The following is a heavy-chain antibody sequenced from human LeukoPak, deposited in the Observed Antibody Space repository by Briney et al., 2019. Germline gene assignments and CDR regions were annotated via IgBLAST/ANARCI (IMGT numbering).Heavy chain of an antibody. CDR3: VRDSITYGDYFDY. CDR1: GYTFTSYC. D-gene: IGHD4-17*01. Sequence: GASVKVSCKASGYTFTSYCISWVRQAPGQGLEWMGWISAYSGDTNYVHKFQGRVTMTTDTSTSTAYMELRSLRSDDTAVYYCVRDSITYGDYFDYWGQGTLVTVSS. CDR2: ISAYSGDT. J-gene: IGHJ4*02. V-gene: IGHV1-18*01.